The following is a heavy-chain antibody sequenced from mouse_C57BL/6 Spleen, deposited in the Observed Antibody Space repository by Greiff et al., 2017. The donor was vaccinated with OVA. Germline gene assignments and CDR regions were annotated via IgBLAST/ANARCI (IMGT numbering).Heavy chain of an antibody. V-gene: IGHV1-69*01. D-gene: IGHD2-3*01. J-gene: IGHJ2*01. CDR2: IDPSDSYT. CDR1: GYTFTSYW. Sequence: QVQLKQPGAELVMPGASVKLSCKASGYTFTSYWMHWVKQRPGQGLEWIGEIDPSDSYTNYNQKFKGKSTLTVDKSSSTAYMQLSSLTSEDSAVYYCARSIIYDGYYVDYWGQGTTLTVSS. CDR3: ARSIIYDGYYVDY.